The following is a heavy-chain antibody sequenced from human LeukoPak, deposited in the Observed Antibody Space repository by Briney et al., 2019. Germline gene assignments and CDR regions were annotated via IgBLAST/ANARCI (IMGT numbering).Heavy chain of an antibody. CDR2: INPNSGGT. Sequence: GASVKVSCKASGYTFTGYYMHWVRQAPGQGLEWMGWINPNSGGTNYAQRFQGRVTMTRDTSISTAYMELRSLRSDDTAVYYCARETYCSSTSCYDYWGQETLVTVSS. CDR3: ARETYCSSTSCYDY. J-gene: IGHJ4*02. D-gene: IGHD2-2*01. V-gene: IGHV1-2*02. CDR1: GYTFTGYY.